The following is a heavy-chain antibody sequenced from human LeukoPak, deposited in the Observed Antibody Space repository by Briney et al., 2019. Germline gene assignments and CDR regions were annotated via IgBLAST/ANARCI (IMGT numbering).Heavy chain of an antibody. V-gene: IGHV3-9*01. Sequence: PGGSLRLSCAASGFTFDDYAMHWVRQAPGKGLEWVSGISWNSGSIGYADSVKGRFTISRDNAKNSLYLQMNSLRAEDTALYHCAKDSRRVTGGVDYWGQGTLVTVSS. CDR1: GFTFDDYA. CDR2: ISWNSGSI. CDR3: AKDSRRVTGGVDY. D-gene: IGHD1-26*01. J-gene: IGHJ4*02.